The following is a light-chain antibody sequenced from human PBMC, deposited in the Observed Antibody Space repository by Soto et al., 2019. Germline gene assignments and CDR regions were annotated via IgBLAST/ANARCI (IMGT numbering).Light chain of an antibody. CDR1: QSIGNRY. V-gene: IGKV3-20*01. Sequence: ENVLTQSPGTLSLSPGERASLSCRASQSIGNRYLAWYQQKPGQAPRLVIYDTSSRATGIPDRFSGSGSGTDFTLTISRLEPEDFAVYFCQQYGRTPWTFGRGTKVEIK. CDR2: DTS. CDR3: QQYGRTPWT. J-gene: IGKJ1*01.